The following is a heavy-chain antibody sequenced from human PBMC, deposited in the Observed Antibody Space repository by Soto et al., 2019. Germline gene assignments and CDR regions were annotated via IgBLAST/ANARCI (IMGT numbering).Heavy chain of an antibody. CDR1: GLSFSEAW. CDR2: IKPKRDGAKV. Sequence: EVQLVESGGGLVKPGESLRLSCEVSGLSFSEAWLDWIRQAPGKGLVWVGRIKPKRDGAKVDEAATMRGRFTTSRDDSKNTLNLQKNSLQTEDTSVYFCATSVVQRFVNYYYYYGMDVWGQGATVTVSS. D-gene: IGHD3-3*01. V-gene: IGHV3-15*01. J-gene: IGHJ6*02. CDR3: ATSVVQRFVNYYYYYGMDV.